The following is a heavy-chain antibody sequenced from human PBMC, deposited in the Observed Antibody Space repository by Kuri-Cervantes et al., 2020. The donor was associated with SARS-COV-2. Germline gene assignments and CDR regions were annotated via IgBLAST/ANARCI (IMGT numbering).Heavy chain of an antibody. J-gene: IGHJ4*02. CDR3: AKDRFGVHDF. CDR2: ISSSSSYI. CDR1: GFTFSSYS. Sequence: GGSLRLSCAASGFTFSSYSMNWVRQAPGKGLEWVSSISSSSSYIYYADSVKGRFTISRDNSQNTLYLRMTSLRSEDTAMYYCAKDRFGVHDFWGQGTLVTVSS. V-gene: IGHV3-21*01. D-gene: IGHD2-8*01.